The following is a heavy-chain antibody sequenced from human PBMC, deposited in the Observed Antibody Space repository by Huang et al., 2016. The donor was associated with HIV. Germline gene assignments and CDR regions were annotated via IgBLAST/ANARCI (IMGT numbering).Heavy chain of an antibody. J-gene: IGHJ2*01. D-gene: IGHD3-3*01. V-gene: IGHV4-39*01. CDR2: LYYMGKS. CDR1: GGSINTGRYY. CDR3: ARNHDFWRGRMFAISYFDV. Sequence: QMRFQESGPGLVKPSGTLSLTCNVSGGSINTGRYYWGWIRQPPGKGLEWVGRLYYMGKSHYGPSRKGRSTMSADTSKNQFSLNLSSVTAADTAIYYCARNHDFWRGRMFAISYFDVWGRVTLVTVAS.